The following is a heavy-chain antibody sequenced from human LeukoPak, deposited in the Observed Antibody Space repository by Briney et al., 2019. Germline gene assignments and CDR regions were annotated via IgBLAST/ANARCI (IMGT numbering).Heavy chain of an antibody. D-gene: IGHD2-2*01. J-gene: IGHJ3*02. CDR3: ARVWKGYCSSTSCPKANAFDI. CDR2: INHSGST. V-gene: IGHV4-34*01. CDR1: GGSFSGYY. Sequence: SETLSLTCAVYGGSFSGYYWSWIRQPPGKGLEWIGEINHSGSTNYNPSLKSRVAISVDTSKNQFPLKLSSVTAADTAVYYCARVWKGYCSSTSCPKANAFDIWGQGTMVTVSS.